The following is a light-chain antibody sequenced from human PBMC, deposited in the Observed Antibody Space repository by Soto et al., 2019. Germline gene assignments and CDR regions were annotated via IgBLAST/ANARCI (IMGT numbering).Light chain of an antibody. V-gene: IGKV3-20*01. J-gene: IGKJ5*01. CDR2: GAS. CDR1: QSVSSSY. CDR3: QQYDSSPIT. Sequence: EIVLTQSPGTLSLSPGERATLSCRASQSVSSSYLAWYQQKPGQAPRLLIYGASSRATGIPDRFSGSGSGTDFTLTISRLEPEDFAVYYCQQYDSSPITFGQGTRQEIK.